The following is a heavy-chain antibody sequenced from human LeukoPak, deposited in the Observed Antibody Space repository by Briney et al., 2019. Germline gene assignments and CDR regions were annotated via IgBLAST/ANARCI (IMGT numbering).Heavy chain of an antibody. J-gene: IGHJ4*02. Sequence: GASVKVSCKASGYTFTSYDINWVRQATGQGLEWMGWMNPNSGNTGYAQKFQGRVTMTRDTSISTAYMELSRLRSEDTAVYYCAYCGGDCYSNFWDYWGQGTLVTVSS. D-gene: IGHD2-21*02. CDR1: GYTFTSYD. V-gene: IGHV1-8*01. CDR2: MNPNSGNT. CDR3: AYCGGDCYSNFWDY.